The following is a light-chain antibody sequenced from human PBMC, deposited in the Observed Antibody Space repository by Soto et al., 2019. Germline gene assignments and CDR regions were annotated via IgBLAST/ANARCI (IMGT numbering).Light chain of an antibody. Sequence: EIVLTQSPGTLSLSPGERATLSCRASQSVSSSFLSWYQQKPGQAPRLLIYDASNRATGIPARFSGSGSGTDFTLTISSLEPEDFAVYYCQQRTNWPRTFGQGTTVDIK. J-gene: IGKJ1*01. CDR3: QQRTNWPRT. V-gene: IGKV3-11*01. CDR2: DAS. CDR1: QSVSSSF.